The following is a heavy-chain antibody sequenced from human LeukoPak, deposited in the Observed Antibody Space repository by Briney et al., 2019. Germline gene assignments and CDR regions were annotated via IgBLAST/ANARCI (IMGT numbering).Heavy chain of an antibody. CDR2: IIPIFGTA. Sequence: SVKVSCKASGGTFSSYAISWVRQAPGQGLEWMGGIIPIFGTANYAQKFQGRVTITTDESTSTAYMELSSLRSEDTAVYYCAEYYDFWSGYFEWGQGTLVTVSS. CDR1: GGTFSSYA. J-gene: IGHJ4*02. V-gene: IGHV1-69*05. D-gene: IGHD3-3*01. CDR3: AEYYDFWSGYFE.